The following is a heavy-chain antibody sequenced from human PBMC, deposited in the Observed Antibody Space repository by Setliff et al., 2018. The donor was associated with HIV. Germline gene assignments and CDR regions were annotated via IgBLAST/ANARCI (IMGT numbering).Heavy chain of an antibody. CDR3: ARDRFPQSNIFGAWYFDL. CDR2: IKKDGSDK. Sequence: GGSLRLFCATSGFTFSSYSMNWVRQAPGKGLEWVANIKKDGSDKFYVDSVKGRFAISRDNAKNSLNLEMNSLRAEDTAVYYCARDRFPQSNIFGAWYFDLWGRGTLVTVSS. CDR1: GFTFSSYS. D-gene: IGHD3-10*02. J-gene: IGHJ2*01. V-gene: IGHV3-7*01.